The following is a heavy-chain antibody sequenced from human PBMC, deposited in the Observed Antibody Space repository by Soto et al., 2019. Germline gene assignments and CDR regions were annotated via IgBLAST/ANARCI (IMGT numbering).Heavy chain of an antibody. CDR3: ASREGVAGPATYISPGYYFDC. J-gene: IGHJ4*01. D-gene: IGHD2-2*01. V-gene: IGHV1-69*06. CDR2: IIPLFGTT. CDR1: GGTFSKFV. Sequence: QVQLVQSGAEVKKPGSSVKVSCRASGGTFSKFVVSWVRQAPGQGLEWMGGIIPLFGTTNYAQKFQGRVTITEDKSTTTADMELSSLRSDDTAVYYCASREGVAGPATYISPGYYFDCWGHGTLVTVSS.